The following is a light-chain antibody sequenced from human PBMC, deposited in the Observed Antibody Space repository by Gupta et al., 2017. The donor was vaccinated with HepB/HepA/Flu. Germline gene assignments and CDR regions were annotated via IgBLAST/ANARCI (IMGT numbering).Light chain of an antibody. Sequence: SSELTQDPAVSVALGQTVRITCQGDSLRSYYASWYQQKPGQAPVIVIYDKKNRPSGIPDRFSGSSSGNTASLTITGAQAEDEADYYCNSRDSSGNHVVFGGGTKLTVL. V-gene: IGLV3-19*01. CDR2: DKK. J-gene: IGLJ2*01. CDR1: SLRSYY. CDR3: NSRDSSGNHVV.